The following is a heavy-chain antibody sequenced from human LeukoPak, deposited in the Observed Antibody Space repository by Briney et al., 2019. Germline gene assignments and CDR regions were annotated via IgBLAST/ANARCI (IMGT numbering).Heavy chain of an antibody. V-gene: IGHV3-30*03. CDR2: ISYDGSNE. CDR1: GFTFSRHG. CDR3: ASGGDTDSRYFKY. J-gene: IGHJ1*01. D-gene: IGHD3-22*01. Sequence: GRSLRLSCAASGFTFSRHGMHWVRQAPGKGLEWVTVISYDGSNEYYADSVKGRITISRDNSKDTLYLQMNSLRAEDTAVYYCASGGDTDSRYFKYWGQGTLVTVSS.